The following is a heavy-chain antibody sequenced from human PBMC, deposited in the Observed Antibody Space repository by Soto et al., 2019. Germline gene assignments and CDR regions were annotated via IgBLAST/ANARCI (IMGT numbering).Heavy chain of an antibody. CDR1: GFTFSSYA. D-gene: IGHD4-4*01. J-gene: IGHJ4*02. Sequence: GGSLRLSCAASGFTFSSYAMSWVRQAPGKGLEWVSAISGSGGSTYYADSVKGRFTISRDNSKNTLYLQMNSLRAEDTAVYYCAKDYSYSNYGNYFDYWGQGTLVTVSS. CDR2: ISGSGGST. CDR3: AKDYSYSNYGNYFDY. V-gene: IGHV3-23*01.